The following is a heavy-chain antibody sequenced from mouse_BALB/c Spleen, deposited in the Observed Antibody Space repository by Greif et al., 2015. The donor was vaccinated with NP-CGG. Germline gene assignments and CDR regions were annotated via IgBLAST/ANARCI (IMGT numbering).Heavy chain of an antibody. CDR1: GFTFSSYG. CDR3: ARSYGYPDY. D-gene: IGHD2-2*01. V-gene: IGHV5-6-3*01. CDR2: INSNGGRT. J-gene: IGHJ2*01. Sequence: DVKLQESGGGLVQPGGSPKLSCAASGFTFSSYGMSWVRQTPDKRLELVATINSNGGRTYYPDSVKGRFTISRDNAKNTLYLQMSSLKSEDTAMYYCARSYGYPDYWGQGTTLTVSS.